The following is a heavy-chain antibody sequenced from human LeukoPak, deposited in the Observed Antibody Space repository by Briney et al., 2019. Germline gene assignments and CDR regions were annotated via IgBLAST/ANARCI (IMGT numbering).Heavy chain of an antibody. CDR3: AKHRLPVAGSPSKNPTAYFED. CDR2: ISSSGHVT. Sequence: PGGSLRLSCAASGFTFTSHSMSWVRQAPGKGPEWVSAISSSGHVTFYADSVKGRFTVSRDQSQNTLFLQMSSLRADDTAVYYCAKHRLPVAGSPSKNPTAYFEDWGQGILVTVSS. D-gene: IGHD6-19*01. J-gene: IGHJ4*02. CDR1: GFTFTSHS. V-gene: IGHV3-23*01.